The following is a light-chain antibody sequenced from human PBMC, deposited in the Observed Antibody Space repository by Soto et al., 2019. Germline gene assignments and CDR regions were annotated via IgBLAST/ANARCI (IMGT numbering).Light chain of an antibody. CDR2: EVS. V-gene: IGLV2-14*01. CDR3: SLYTSSRAYV. J-gene: IGLJ1*01. CDR1: SSDVGGYNY. Sequence: HSVLTQPASVSGAPVQSITISCTGTSSDVGGYNYVSLYQQQSGKAPKLMIHEVSNRPSGVSNRFSGSKSGNMASPTISGLQAEDEADYYCSLYTSSRAYVFGIGTKVTVL.